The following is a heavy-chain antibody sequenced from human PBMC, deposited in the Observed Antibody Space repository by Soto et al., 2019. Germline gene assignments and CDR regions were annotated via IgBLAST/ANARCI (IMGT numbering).Heavy chain of an antibody. Sequence: ASLKVSCKTSGSTFTSYGISCVRHSPGQGLEWMGWISAYNGNTNYAQKLQGRVTMTTDTSTSTAYMELRSLRSDDTAVYYCARVYYDSSGPHLEYWGQGTLVTVSS. D-gene: IGHD3-22*01. CDR2: ISAYNGNT. V-gene: IGHV1-18*01. CDR3: ARVYYDSSGPHLEY. CDR1: GSTFTSYG. J-gene: IGHJ4*02.